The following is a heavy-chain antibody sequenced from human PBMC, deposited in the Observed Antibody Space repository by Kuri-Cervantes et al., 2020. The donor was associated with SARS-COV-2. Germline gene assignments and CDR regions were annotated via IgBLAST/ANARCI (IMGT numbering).Heavy chain of an antibody. CDR1: GYTFTGYY. V-gene: IGHV1-2*04. D-gene: IGHD1-7*01. Sequence: ASVKVSCKASGYTFTGYYMHWVRQAPGQGLEWMGWINPNSGGTNYAQKFQGWVTMTRDTSTSTAYLELSSLRSEDTAVYYCAREETGTTRTYYGMDVWGQGTTVTVSS. CDR2: INPNSGGT. J-gene: IGHJ6*02. CDR3: AREETGTTRTYYGMDV.